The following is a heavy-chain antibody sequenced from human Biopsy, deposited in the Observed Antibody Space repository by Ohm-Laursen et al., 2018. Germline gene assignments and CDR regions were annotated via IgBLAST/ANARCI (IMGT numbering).Heavy chain of an antibody. CDR2: NIPILGTG. D-gene: IGHD3-9*01. CDR1: GCTFSNYG. J-gene: IGHJ1*01. V-gene: IGHV1-69*06. CDR3: ATKLTGYFHH. Sequence: VASVKVSCKAPGCTFSNYGVNWVRQAPGQGLEWLGGNIPILGTGNYAQKFQDRVTVAADTSTSTATMELRSLRSDDTAVYYCATKLTGYFHHWGQGTLVIVSS.